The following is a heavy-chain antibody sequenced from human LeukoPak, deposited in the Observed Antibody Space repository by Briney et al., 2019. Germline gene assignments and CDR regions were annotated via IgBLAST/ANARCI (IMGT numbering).Heavy chain of an antibody. CDR3: ARAGNYRFDY. Sequence: GGSLRLSCAASGFTFSSSWLPWVRQAPGEGMVWVSRMNGDGSSTDYADSVKGRFTISRDNAKNTLYLQIKSLGAEDTAVYYCARAGNYRFDYWGQGTLVTVSS. V-gene: IGHV3-74*01. D-gene: IGHD1-7*01. CDR2: MNGDGSST. CDR1: GFTFSSSW. J-gene: IGHJ4*02.